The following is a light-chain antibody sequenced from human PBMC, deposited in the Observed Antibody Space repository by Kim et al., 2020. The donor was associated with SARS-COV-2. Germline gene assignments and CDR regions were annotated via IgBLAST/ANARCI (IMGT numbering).Light chain of an antibody. CDR3: QQYGSSLVT. V-gene: IGKV3-20*01. Sequence: ELVLTQSPGTLSLSPGESATLSCRASQTVSSNYLAWYQQKPGQAPRLLIYGASIRATGIPDRFSGSGSGTDFTLTISRLEPEDFAVYYCQQYGSSLVTFGQGTKLEI. CDR2: GAS. CDR1: QTVSSNY. J-gene: IGKJ2*01.